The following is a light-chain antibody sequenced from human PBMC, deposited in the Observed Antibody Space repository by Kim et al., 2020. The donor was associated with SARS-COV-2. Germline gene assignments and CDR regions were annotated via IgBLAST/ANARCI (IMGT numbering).Light chain of an antibody. CDR1: SGHSTYA. CDR3: QTWGTGFLV. CDR2: LNSDGTH. J-gene: IGLJ3*02. Sequence: ASVKLTGTLSSGHSTYAIAWQHQQPDKGPRYLMNLNSDGTHSKGDGIPDRLSGSSSGAERYLTISSLQSEDEADYYCQTWGTGFLVFGGGTQLTVL. V-gene: IGLV4-69*01.